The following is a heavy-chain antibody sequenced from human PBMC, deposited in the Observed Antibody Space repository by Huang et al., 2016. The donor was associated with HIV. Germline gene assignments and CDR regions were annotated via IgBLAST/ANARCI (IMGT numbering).Heavy chain of an antibody. CDR1: GFTFSGYG. D-gene: IGHD1-1*01. J-gene: IGHJ4*02. CDR2: ITFDRKNK. V-gene: IGHV3-30*18. CDR3: AKDNDLYYFDY. Sequence: QVHLVESGGGVVQPGRSLRLSCAASGFTFSGYGMHWVRQAPGKGLEWVAVITFDRKNKYYADSVRGRFTVSRDNSQNTVSLQMNTLRAEDTAVYYCAKDNDLYYFDYWGQGTLVTVSS.